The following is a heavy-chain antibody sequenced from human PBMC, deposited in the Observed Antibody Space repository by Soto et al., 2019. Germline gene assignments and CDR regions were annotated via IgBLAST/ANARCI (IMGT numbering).Heavy chain of an antibody. D-gene: IGHD6-19*01. CDR3: ARDCKEGYSSDQRYLDL. Sequence: EVQLVESGGVLVQPGGSLRLSCAASGFTFSTYWMSWVRQAPGKGLEWVANIKPDGSEKYYVDSVKGRFTISRDNTKSSLYLQMNSRRGEDSAVYYCARDCKEGYSSDQRYLDLWGRGTLVTVSS. CDR1: GFTFSTYW. V-gene: IGHV3-7*01. J-gene: IGHJ2*01. CDR2: IKPDGSEK.